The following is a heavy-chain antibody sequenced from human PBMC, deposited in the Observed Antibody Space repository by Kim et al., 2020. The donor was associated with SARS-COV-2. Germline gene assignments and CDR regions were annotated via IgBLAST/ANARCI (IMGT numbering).Heavy chain of an antibody. CDR1: GGTFSSYA. CDR2: IIPIFGTA. J-gene: IGHJ4*02. CDR3: AREGVPGPHLDY. Sequence: SVKVSCKASGGTFSSYAISWVRQAPGQGLEWMGGIIPIFGTANYAQKFQGRVTITADESTSTAYMELSSLRSEDTAVYYCAREGVPGPHLDYWGQGTLVTVSS. D-gene: IGHD2-8*01. V-gene: IGHV1-69*13.